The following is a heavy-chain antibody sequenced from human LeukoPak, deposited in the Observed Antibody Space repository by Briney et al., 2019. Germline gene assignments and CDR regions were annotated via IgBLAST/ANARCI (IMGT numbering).Heavy chain of an antibody. J-gene: IGHJ3*01. D-gene: IGHD6-19*01. V-gene: IGHV4-34*01. CDR1: EMSFSAYY. CDR2: INYGGST. Sequence: SETLSLTCAVSEMSFSAYYWNWIRQSPGKGLEWIGEINYGGSTKYTPSLEGRGTILKDTSKNQFSLKLTSVTAADTAVYYCARGFPPGSGSRGSHAFDVWGQGTMVTVSS. CDR3: ARGFPPGSGSRGSHAFDV.